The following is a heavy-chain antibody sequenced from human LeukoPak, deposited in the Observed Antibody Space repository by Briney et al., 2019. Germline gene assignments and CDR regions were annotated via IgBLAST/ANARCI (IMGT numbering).Heavy chain of an antibody. CDR1: GGSISSYY. V-gene: IGHV4-59*01. D-gene: IGHD6-13*01. CDR3: ARGVYIAAALYGY. CDR2: IYYSGTT. Sequence: PSETLSLTCTVSGGSISSYYWSWIRQPPVKGLEWIGYIYYSGTTNYNPSLKSRVTISVDTSKNQFSLKLSSVTAADTAVYCCARGVYIAAALYGYWGQGTLVTVSS. J-gene: IGHJ4*02.